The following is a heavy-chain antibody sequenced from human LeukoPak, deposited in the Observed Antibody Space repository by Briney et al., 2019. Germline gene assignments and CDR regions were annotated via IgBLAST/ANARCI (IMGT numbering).Heavy chain of an antibody. J-gene: IGHJ4*02. CDR2: IRSKADSYAT. D-gene: IGHD2-2*02. CDR1: GFTFSGSA. Sequence: PGGSLRLSCAASGFTFSGSAVHWVRQASGKGLEWVGRIRSKADSYATAYAASVKGRFTISRDDSKNTAYLQMNSLKTEDTAVYYCAAQPLGYCSSTSCYTGDYWGQGTLVTVSS. CDR3: AAQPLGYCSSTSCYTGDY. V-gene: IGHV3-73*01.